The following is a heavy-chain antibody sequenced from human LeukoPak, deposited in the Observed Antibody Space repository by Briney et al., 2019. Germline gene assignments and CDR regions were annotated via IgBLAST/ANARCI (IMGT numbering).Heavy chain of an antibody. D-gene: IGHD6-13*01. CDR3: ARHKDIAAAGNSWFDP. CDR2: IYPGDSDT. CDR1: GYNFTNYW. Sequence: GESLKISCKGSGYNFTNYWIGWVRQMPGKGLEWMGIIYPGDSDTRYSPSFQGQVTISADKSISTAYLQWSSLKASDTAMYYCARHKDIAAAGNSWFDPWGQGTLVTVSS. J-gene: IGHJ5*02. V-gene: IGHV5-51*01.